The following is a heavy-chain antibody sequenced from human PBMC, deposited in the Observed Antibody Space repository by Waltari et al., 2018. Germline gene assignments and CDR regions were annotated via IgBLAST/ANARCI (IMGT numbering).Heavy chain of an antibody. V-gene: IGHV1-24*01. J-gene: IGHJ4*02. D-gene: IGHD1-26*01. CDR2: FDPEDGDT. Sequence: QVQLVQSGAEVKKPGASVKVSCKVSGYTLTELSMHWVRQAPGKGLEWMGGFDPEDGDTIYAQKCQGRVTMTEDTATDTAYMELSSLRSEDTAVYYCATDQMGATQLTEWGQGTLVTVSS. CDR3: ATDQMGATQLTE. CDR1: GYTLTELS.